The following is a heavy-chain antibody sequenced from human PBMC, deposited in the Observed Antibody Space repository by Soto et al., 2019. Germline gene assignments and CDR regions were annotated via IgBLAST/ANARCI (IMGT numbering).Heavy chain of an antibody. J-gene: IGHJ4*01. CDR1: GGSFSDYY. D-gene: IGHD3-22*01. Sequence: SETLSLTCAVYGGSFSDYYWSWIRQPPGKGLEWIGEINHRGSTNYNPSLKSRVTISVDTSKNQFSLKLSSVTAADTAVYYCAGLGGYYQAFDRWGQGILVTVSS. CDR3: AGLGGYYQAFDR. CDR2: INHRGST. V-gene: IGHV4-34*01.